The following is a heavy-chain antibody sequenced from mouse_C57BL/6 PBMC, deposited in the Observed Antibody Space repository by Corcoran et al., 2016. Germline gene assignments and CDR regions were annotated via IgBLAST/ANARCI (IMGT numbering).Heavy chain of an antibody. CDR1: GFNIKDYY. CDR3: TPQLGRGFAY. CDR2: IDPEDGDT. V-gene: IGHV14-1*01. D-gene: IGHD4-1*02. J-gene: IGHJ3*01. Sequence: EVQLQQSGAELVRPGASVYLSCTASGFNIKDYYMHWVKQRPEQGLEWIGRIDPEDGDTEYAPKFQGKATMTADTSSNTAYLQLSSMTSEDTAVYSCTPQLGRGFAYWGQGTLVTVSA.